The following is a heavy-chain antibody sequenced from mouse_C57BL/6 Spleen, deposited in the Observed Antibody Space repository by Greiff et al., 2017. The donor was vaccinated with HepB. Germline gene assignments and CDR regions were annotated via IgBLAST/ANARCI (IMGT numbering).Heavy chain of an antibody. CDR2: IYHRSGNT. D-gene: IGHD1-1*01. V-gene: IGHV1-81*01. CDR1: GYTFTSYG. Sequence: QVQLKQSGAELARPGASVKLSCKASGYTFTSYGISWVKQSPGQGLEWIGEIYHRSGNTYYNEKFKGKATLTADKSSSTAYMELRSLTSEDSAVYFCAKEGAYYYGSSFYAMDYWGQGTSVTVSS. J-gene: IGHJ4*01. CDR3: AKEGAYYYGSSFYAMDY.